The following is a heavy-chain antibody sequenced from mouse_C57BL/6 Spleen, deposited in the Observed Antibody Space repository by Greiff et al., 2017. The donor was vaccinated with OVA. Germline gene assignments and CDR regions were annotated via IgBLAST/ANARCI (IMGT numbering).Heavy chain of an antibody. D-gene: IGHD2-4*01. CDR2: IWWDDAQ. Sequence: QVTLKVSGPGILQPSQTLSLTCSFSGFSLSTFGMGVGWIRQPSGKGLEWLAHIWWDDAQYYNPALKSRLTFSKDTSKNQVFLKIANVDTADTATYYCARYYDHDGGYFDDWGQGTTLTVSS. V-gene: IGHV8-8*01. J-gene: IGHJ2*01. CDR3: ARYYDHDGGYFDD. CDR1: GFSLSTFGMG.